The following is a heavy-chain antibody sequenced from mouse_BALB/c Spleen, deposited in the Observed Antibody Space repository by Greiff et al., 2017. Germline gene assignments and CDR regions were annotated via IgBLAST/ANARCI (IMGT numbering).Heavy chain of an antibody. D-gene: IGHD2-4*01. Sequence: VQLQQSGPELVKPGASVKISCKASGYAFSSSWMNWVKQRPGQGLEWIGRIYPGDGDTNYNGKFKGKATLTADKSSSTAYMQLSSLTSVDSAVYFCARSGDYDGFDYWGQGTTLTVSS. CDR1: GYAFSSSW. CDR3: ARSGDYDGFDY. CDR2: IYPGDGDT. V-gene: IGHV1-82*01. J-gene: IGHJ2*01.